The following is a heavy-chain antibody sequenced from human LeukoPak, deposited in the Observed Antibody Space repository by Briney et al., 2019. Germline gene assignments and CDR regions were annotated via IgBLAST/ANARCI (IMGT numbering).Heavy chain of an antibody. J-gene: IGHJ4*02. CDR3: ARGPQGSGYYYFDY. CDR1: GYTFTSYD. D-gene: IGHD3-22*01. Sequence: GASVKVSCKASGYTFTSYDINWVRQATGQGLEWMGWMNPNRGNTGYAQKFQGRVAITRNTSISTAYMELSSLRSEDTAVYYCARGPQGSGYYYFDYWGQGTLVTVSS. V-gene: IGHV1-8*03. CDR2: MNPNRGNT.